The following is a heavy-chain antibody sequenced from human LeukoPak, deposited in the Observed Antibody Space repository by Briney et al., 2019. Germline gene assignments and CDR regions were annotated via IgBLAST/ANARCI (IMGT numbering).Heavy chain of an antibody. CDR3: VRVIVLMGMDV. J-gene: IGHJ6*04. V-gene: IGHV3-21*01. D-gene: IGHD2-8*01. Sequence: GGSLRLSCAASGFTFSNYEINWVRQAPGKGLEWVSSISSSSSYIYYADSVKGRFTISRDNAKNSLYLQMNSLRAEDTAVYYCVRVIVLMGMDVWGKGTTVTVSS. CDR2: ISSSSSYI. CDR1: GFTFSNYE.